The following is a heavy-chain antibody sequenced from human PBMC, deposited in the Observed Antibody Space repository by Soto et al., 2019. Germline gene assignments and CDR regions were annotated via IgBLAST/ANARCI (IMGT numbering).Heavy chain of an antibody. CDR2: IFSNDEK. D-gene: IGHD3-3*01. CDR1: GFSLSNARMG. V-gene: IGHV2-26*01. J-gene: IGHJ6*02. CDR3: ARTPGSPPTIFGVAPDLKLGYYGMDV. Sequence: QVTLKESGPVLVNPTETLTLTCTVSGFSLSNARMGVSWIRQPPGKALEWLAHIFSNDEKSYSTSLKSRLTILKDTSKSQVVLTMTNMDPVDTATYYCARTPGSPPTIFGVAPDLKLGYYGMDVWGQGTTVTVSS.